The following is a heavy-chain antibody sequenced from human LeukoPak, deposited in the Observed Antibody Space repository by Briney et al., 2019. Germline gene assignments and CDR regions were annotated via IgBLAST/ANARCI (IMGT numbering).Heavy chain of an antibody. Sequence: GWSLRLSCAASGFTFSDYWMHWVRQAPGKGLVWVSRISSDGDTTNYADSVKGRFTISRDNAKNTLYLQMNSLRVEDTAVYYCARDRGPRTGFMVREAYDYWGQGTLVTVSS. CDR1: GFTFSDYW. CDR3: ARDRGPRTGFMVREAYDY. CDR2: ISSDGDTT. V-gene: IGHV3-74*01. D-gene: IGHD3-10*01. J-gene: IGHJ4*02.